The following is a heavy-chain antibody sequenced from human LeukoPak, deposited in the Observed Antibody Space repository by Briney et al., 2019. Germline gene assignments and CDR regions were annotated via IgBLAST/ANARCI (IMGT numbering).Heavy chain of an antibody. CDR2: ISAYNGNT. D-gene: IGHD2-2*02. Sequence: ASVKVSCKASGYTFTSYGISWVRQAPGQGLEWMGWISAYNGNTDYAQKLQGRVTMTTDTSTSTAYMELRSLRSDDTAVYYCARADTFSVTRSFDYWGQGTLVTVSS. J-gene: IGHJ4*02. CDR1: GYTFTSYG. CDR3: ARADTFSVTRSFDY. V-gene: IGHV1-18*01.